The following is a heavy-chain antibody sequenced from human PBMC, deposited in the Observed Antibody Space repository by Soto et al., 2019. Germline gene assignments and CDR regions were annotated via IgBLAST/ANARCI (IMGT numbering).Heavy chain of an antibody. CDR2: INPSGGST. D-gene: IGHD2-8*01. J-gene: IGHJ5*02. CDR3: ARDGNFKMAYADYPNWFDP. CDR1: GYTFTSYY. V-gene: IGHV1-46*01. Sequence: ASVKVSCKASGYTFTSYYMHWVRQAPGQGLEWMGIINPSGGSTSYAQKFQGRVTMTRDTSTSTVYMELSSPRSEDTAVYYCARDGNFKMAYADYPNWFDPWGQGTLVTV.